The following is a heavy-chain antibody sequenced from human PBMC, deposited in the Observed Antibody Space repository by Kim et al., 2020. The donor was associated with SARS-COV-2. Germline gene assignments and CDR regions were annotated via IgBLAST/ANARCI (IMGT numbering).Heavy chain of an antibody. CDR3: ARASIVATMPTTYYYYYGMDV. Sequence: SETLSLTCTVSGGSFSSSSYYWGWIRQPPGKGLEWIGSIYYSGSTYYNPSLKSRITISVDTSKNQFSLKLSSVTAADTAVYYCARASIVATMPTTYYYYYGMDVWGQGTTVTVSS. D-gene: IGHD5-12*01. J-gene: IGHJ6*02. CDR1: GGSFSSSSYY. V-gene: IGHV4-39*07. CDR2: IYYSGST.